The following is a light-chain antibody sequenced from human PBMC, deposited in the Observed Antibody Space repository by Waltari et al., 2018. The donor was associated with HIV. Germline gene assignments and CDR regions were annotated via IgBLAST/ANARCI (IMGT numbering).Light chain of an antibody. V-gene: IGLV1-51*01. CDR2: DID. Sequence: QSVLTQPPSGSAAPRQKVTISCSGNSSNIGNNYVSWYQQLPGAAPKLLIYDIDKRPAEIPDRVACSKSGTSATLDITGRQTGDEADFYCGTWDSTLSAYVFGTGTKVTVL. CDR1: SSNIGNNY. CDR3: GTWDSTLSAYV. J-gene: IGLJ1*01.